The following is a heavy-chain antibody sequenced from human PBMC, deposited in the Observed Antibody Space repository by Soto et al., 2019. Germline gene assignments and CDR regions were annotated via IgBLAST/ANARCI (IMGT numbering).Heavy chain of an antibody. CDR2: ISGYNGNT. CDR3: ARVGAGGNRESLAYYYAMDV. J-gene: IGHJ6*02. D-gene: IGHD5-18*01. V-gene: IGHV1-18*01. Sequence: QVRLVQSGAEVKRPGASMKVSCKASGYTFIDYAIIWVRQAPGQGLEWMGWISGYNGNTIYAQKVQGRGTLTPDTSTRTVFMERRSLRSDDTAVYYCARVGAGGNRESLAYYYAMDVLCQGTTVVVSS. CDR1: GYTFIDYA.